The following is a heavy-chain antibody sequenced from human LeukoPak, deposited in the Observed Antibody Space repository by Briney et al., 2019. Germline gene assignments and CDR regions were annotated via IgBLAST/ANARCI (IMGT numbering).Heavy chain of an antibody. V-gene: IGHV3-23*01. Sequence: GGSLRLSCAASGFTFSNYAMSWVRQAPAKGLECVSSIDGGAGGAYYADSVKGRFTMSRDDSRSTLYLQMNNLGAEDTAVYYCVKDSFSYNGRWDAFDIWGQGTTVTVSS. CDR2: IDGGAGGA. D-gene: IGHD1-26*01. J-gene: IGHJ3*02. CDR1: GFTFSNYA. CDR3: VKDSFSYNGRWDAFDI.